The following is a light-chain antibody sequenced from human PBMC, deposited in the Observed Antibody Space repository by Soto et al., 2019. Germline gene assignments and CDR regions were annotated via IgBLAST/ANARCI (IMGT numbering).Light chain of an antibody. CDR2: KAS. Sequence: DIQLTQSPSTLSASVGDRVTITCRASQSINSWLAWYQQKPGKAPKLLVYKASSLESGVPSRFSGSRSGTEFTLTISTLQPDDFATYYCQQYEAYPLTFGGGTKVEI. CDR3: QQYEAYPLT. CDR1: QSINSW. J-gene: IGKJ4*01. V-gene: IGKV1-5*03.